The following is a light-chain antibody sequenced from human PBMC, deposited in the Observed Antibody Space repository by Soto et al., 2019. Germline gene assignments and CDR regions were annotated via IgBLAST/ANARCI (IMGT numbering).Light chain of an antibody. V-gene: IGKV3-11*01. Sequence: EIVMTQSPATLSVSPGERATLSCRASQSVSIDLAWYQQTPGQAPRLLIFDSSNRATGIPARFSGSGYGTDFTLSISSLEPEDFAVYYCQQRLSWPITFGQGTRLEIK. J-gene: IGKJ5*01. CDR1: QSVSID. CDR3: QQRLSWPIT. CDR2: DSS.